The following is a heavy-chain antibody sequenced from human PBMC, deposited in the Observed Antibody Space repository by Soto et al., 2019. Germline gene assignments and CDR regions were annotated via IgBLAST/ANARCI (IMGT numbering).Heavy chain of an antibody. Sequence: PSETLSLTCTVSGGSISRSTYYWGWIRQPPGKGLEWIGNTYNNGRPNYNPSLKSRVTISGDSSKNQFSLKLRSLSAADTDVYYCARGGVYDFWSGLFDWGQGTLVTVSS. J-gene: IGHJ4*02. CDR2: TYNNGRP. D-gene: IGHD3-3*01. CDR3: ARGGVYDFWSGLFD. V-gene: IGHV4-30-4*08. CDR1: GGSISRSTYY.